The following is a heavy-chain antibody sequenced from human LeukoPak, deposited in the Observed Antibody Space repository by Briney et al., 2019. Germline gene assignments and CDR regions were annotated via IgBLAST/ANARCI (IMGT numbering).Heavy chain of an antibody. CDR3: ARVYRSSTSCYRAGYYGMDV. Sequence: PGGSLRLSCAASGFTFSSYAMHWVRQAPGKGLEWVAVISYDGSNKYYADSVKGRLTISRDNSKNTLYLQMNSLRAEDTAVYYCARVYRSSTSCYRAGYYGMDVWGQGTTVTVSS. J-gene: IGHJ6*02. CDR2: ISYDGSNK. D-gene: IGHD2-2*01. V-gene: IGHV3-30-3*01. CDR1: GFTFSSYA.